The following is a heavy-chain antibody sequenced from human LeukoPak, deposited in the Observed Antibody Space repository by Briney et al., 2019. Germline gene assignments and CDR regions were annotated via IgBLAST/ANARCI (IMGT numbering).Heavy chain of an antibody. Sequence: SETRSLTCTVSGGSISSYYWSGIRQPPGKGLGGIGYIYYSGSTNYNPSLKRRVTISVDTSKNQYSLKLSSVTAADTAVYCCELYPGDSSGYFDYWGQGTLVTVSS. CDR3: ELYPGDSSGYFDY. CDR1: GGSISSYY. V-gene: IGHV4-59*08. J-gene: IGHJ4*02. D-gene: IGHD3-22*01. CDR2: IYYSGST.